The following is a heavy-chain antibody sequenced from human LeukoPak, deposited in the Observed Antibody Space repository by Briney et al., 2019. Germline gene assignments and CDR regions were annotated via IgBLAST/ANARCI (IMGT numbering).Heavy chain of an antibody. CDR2: IYPGDSDT. Sequence: GESLKISCKGSEYSFTSYWIGWVRQMPGKGLEWMGIIYPGDSDTRYSPSFQGQVTISADKSITTAYLRWSSLKASDTAIYYCARSRTSTSPTSFWFDPWGQGTLVTVSS. CDR3: ARSRTSTSPTSFWFDP. V-gene: IGHV5-51*01. J-gene: IGHJ5*02. D-gene: IGHD2-2*01. CDR1: EYSFTSYW.